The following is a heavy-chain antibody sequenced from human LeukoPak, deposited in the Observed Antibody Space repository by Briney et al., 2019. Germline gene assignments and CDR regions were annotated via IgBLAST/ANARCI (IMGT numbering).Heavy chain of an antibody. Sequence: SETLSLTCTVSGGSISSSSYYWGWIRQPPGKGLEWIGCIYYTGSTYYNPSLKSRVTISVDTSKNQFSLKLSSVTAADTAVYYCARDRVAATGTIYDYWGQGTLVTVSS. CDR2: IYYTGST. CDR1: GGSISSSSYY. V-gene: IGHV4-39*02. CDR3: ARDRVAATGTIYDY. J-gene: IGHJ4*02. D-gene: IGHD6-13*01.